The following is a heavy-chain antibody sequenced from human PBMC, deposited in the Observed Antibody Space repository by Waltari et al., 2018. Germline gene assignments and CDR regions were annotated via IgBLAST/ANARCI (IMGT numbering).Heavy chain of an antibody. CDR3: ARRVGIGDYFDY. V-gene: IGHV4-39*01. CDR2: INSSGSP. J-gene: IGHJ4*02. CDR1: GESITSSDHF. Sequence: QLQLQESGPGLVKPSETQSLTCTVSGESITSSDHFWARIRQSPGKGLGRIGSINSSGSPHYNPSLKSRVTISVDTSKNQFSLRLSSATAADTGVYYCARRVGIGDYFDYWGQGTLVTVSS. D-gene: IGHD2-21*01.